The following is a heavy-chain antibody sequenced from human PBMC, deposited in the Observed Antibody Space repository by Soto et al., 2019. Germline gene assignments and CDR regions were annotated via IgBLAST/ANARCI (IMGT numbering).Heavy chain of an antibody. J-gene: IGHJ5*02. CDR2: IYYSGST. V-gene: IGHV4-61*01. CDR3: ARAPYLRFLEWLPNGWFDP. Sequence: SETLSLTCTVSGGSVSSGSYYWSWIRQPPGKGLEWIGYIYYSGSTNYNPSLKSRVTISVDTSKNQFSLKLSSVTAADTAVYYCARAPYLRFLEWLPNGWFDPWGQGTLVTVSS. CDR1: GGSVSSGSYY. D-gene: IGHD3-3*01.